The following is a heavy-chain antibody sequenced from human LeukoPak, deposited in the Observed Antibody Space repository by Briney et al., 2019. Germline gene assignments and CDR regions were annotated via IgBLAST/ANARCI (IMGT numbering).Heavy chain of an antibody. J-gene: IGHJ3*01. CDR2: ITCRDRVK. V-gene: IGHV3-23*01. D-gene: IGHD3-3*01. CDR1: GVILTSHN. CDR3: GKDIQFST. Sequence: GTLSLTCASSGVILTSHNLHRLGPTPAKVLQQVSNITCRDRVKYYADSVKVRFTISRDNSKNTLSLQMNSLSVADTAIYYCGKDIQFSTWGLGTMVTVSS.